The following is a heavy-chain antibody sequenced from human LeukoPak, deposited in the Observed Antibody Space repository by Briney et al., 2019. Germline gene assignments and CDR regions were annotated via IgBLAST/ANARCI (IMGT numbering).Heavy chain of an antibody. J-gene: IGHJ4*02. V-gene: IGHV3-21*01. CDR3: AREGEMATILDY. Sequence: GGSLRLSCAASGFTFSSYSMTWVRQAPGKGLEWVSSISSSSSYIYYADSVKGRFTISRDNAKNSLYLQMNSLRAEDTAVYYCAREGEMATILDYWGQGTLVTVSS. CDR1: GFTFSSYS. D-gene: IGHD5-24*01. CDR2: ISSSSSYI.